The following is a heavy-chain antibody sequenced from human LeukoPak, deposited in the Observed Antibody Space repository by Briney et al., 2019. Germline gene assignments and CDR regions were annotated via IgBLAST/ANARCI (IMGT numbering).Heavy chain of an antibody. D-gene: IGHD2-2*03. V-gene: IGHV3-15*01. CDR1: GFTFSTYS. CDR2: IKSKTDGGTT. J-gene: IGHJ4*02. CDR3: TTVGYCRRTSCYGFDY. Sequence: GGSLRLSCAASGFTFSTYSMNWVRQAPGKGLEWVGLIKSKTDGGTTDYAAPVKGRFTISRDDSKNTVYLQMNSLKTEDTAVYYCTTVGYCRRTSCYGFDYWGQGTLVTVSS.